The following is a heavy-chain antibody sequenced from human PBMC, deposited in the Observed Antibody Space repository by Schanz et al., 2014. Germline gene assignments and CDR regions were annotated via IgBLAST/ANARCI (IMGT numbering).Heavy chain of an antibody. D-gene: IGHD6-13*01. CDR3: ARDGVDAAAGGNY. CDR2: ISPYNGNT. V-gene: IGHV1-18*01. J-gene: IGHJ4*02. CDR1: GYTFTDYG. Sequence: QVQLVQSGAEVKKPGASVKVSCKASGYTFTDYGVIWVRQAPGQGLEWMGWISPYNGNTNYAQKFQGRVTMTRDTSTSTVYMELSSLRSEDTAVYYCARDGVDAAAGGNYWGQGTLVTVSS.